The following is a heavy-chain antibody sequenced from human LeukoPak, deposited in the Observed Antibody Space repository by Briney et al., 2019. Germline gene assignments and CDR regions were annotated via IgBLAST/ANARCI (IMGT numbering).Heavy chain of an antibody. V-gene: IGHV1-2*02. CDR2: MNPDTGGT. CDR3: ARGGEVCSSTSCYRGHEY. D-gene: IGHD2-2*01. CDR1: GYTFTGYY. J-gene: IGHJ4*02. Sequence: ASVKVSCKASGYTFTGYYMLWVRQAPGQGLEWMGWMNPDTGGTSYAQRFQGRVTMSRDTSISTAYMELSRLTSDDTAVYYCARGGEVCSSTSCYRGHEYWGQGTLVTVSS.